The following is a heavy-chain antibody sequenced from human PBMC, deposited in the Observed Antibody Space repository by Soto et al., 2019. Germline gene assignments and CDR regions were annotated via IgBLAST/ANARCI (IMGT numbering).Heavy chain of an antibody. D-gene: IGHD2-15*01. CDR1: GFTFSSYA. J-gene: IGHJ4*02. Sequence: EVQLLESGGGLVQPGGSLRLSCAASGFTFSSYAMSWVRQAPGKGLEWVSAISGSGGSTYYADSVKGRFTISRDNSKNTLYLQMNSLRAEDTAVYYCAKGIYCSGGSCYSPGTYYFDYWGQGTLVTVSS. V-gene: IGHV3-23*01. CDR2: ISGSGGST. CDR3: AKGIYCSGGSCYSPGTYYFDY.